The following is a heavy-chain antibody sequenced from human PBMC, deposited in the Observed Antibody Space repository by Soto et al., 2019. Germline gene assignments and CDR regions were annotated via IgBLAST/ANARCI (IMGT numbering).Heavy chain of an antibody. CDR1: GYTFTDYA. V-gene: IGHV1-3*01. CDR3: ARDGAHYAPFDL. D-gene: IGHD3-16*01. Sequence: QAQLVQSGAEAKKPGASVKVSCKASGYTFTDYARHWVRQAPGQGLEWMGWINVGNGNTGYSRKFQGRVSNSRDMSANTAYIEVTSLASEDTAISYSARDGAHYAPFDLWGQGTLVTVSS. J-gene: IGHJ4*02. CDR2: INVGNGNT.